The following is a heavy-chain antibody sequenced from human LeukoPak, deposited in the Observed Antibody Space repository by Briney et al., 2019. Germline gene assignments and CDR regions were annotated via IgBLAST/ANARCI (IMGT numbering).Heavy chain of an antibody. Sequence: NPSETLSLTCAVYGGSFSGYYWSWIRQPAGKGLEWIGRIYTSGSTNYNPSLKSRVTMSVDTSKNQFSLKLSSVTAADTAVYYCARDVSRYCSSTSCYTGDYWGQGTLVTVSS. J-gene: IGHJ4*02. CDR1: GGSFSGYY. D-gene: IGHD2-2*02. CDR2: IYTSGST. CDR3: ARDVSRYCSSTSCYTGDY. V-gene: IGHV4-4*07.